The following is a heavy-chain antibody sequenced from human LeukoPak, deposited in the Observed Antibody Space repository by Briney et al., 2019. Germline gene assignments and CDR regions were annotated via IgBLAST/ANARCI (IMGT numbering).Heavy chain of an antibody. J-gene: IGHJ3*02. V-gene: IGHV4-59*01. Sequence: SETLSLTCTVSGGSISSYYWSWIRQHPGKGLEWIGYIYYSGSTNYNPSLKSRVTISVDTSKNQFSLKQSTVTAADTAVYYCARGDGDNDAFDIWGQGTMVTASS. D-gene: IGHD4-17*01. CDR3: ARGDGDNDAFDI. CDR1: GGSISSYY. CDR2: IYYSGST.